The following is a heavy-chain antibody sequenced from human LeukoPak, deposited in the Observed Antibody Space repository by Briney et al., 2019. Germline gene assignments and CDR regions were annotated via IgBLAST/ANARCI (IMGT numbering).Heavy chain of an antibody. V-gene: IGHV4-61*08. D-gene: IGHD6-19*01. J-gene: IGHJ4*02. CDR3: ARRESSGFFDY. Sequence: SQTLSLTCTVSGGSISSGGYYWSWIRQHPGKGLEWIGYIYYSGSTSYNPSLNSRVTISLDTSKNQFSLNLSSVTAADTAVYYCARRESSGFFDYWGQGTLVTVSS. CDR1: GGSISSGGYY. CDR2: IYYSGST.